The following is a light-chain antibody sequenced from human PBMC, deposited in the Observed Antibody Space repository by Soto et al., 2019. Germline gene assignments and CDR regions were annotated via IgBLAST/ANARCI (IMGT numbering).Light chain of an antibody. J-gene: IGKJ1*01. Sequence: EIVLTQSPGTLSLSPGEIATLSCSASQNIRSNYVAWYQQKPGQAPRLLIFGSSSTATGIPARFSGSGSGTEFTLTISSLQSEDFAVYYCQQYHSWPPTFGQGTKVDIK. CDR3: QQYHSWPPT. V-gene: IGKV3-20*01. CDR2: GSS. CDR1: QNIRSNY.